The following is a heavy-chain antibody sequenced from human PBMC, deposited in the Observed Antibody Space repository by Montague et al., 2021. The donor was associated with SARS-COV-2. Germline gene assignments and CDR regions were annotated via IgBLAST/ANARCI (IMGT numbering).Heavy chain of an antibody. V-gene: IGHV4-34*01. Sequence: SETLSLTCAVSRXSFSNYYWTWIRQSPGKGLEWIGEINQCGAPNYTPSLKSRVTISLDTSKKQISLKLNSVTVADTAVFFCARGRPVQGSFRHFDSISSGALDIWAQGSLIIVSS. J-gene: IGHJ3*02. CDR2: INQCGAP. CDR3: ARGRPVQGSFRHFDSISSGALDI. CDR1: RXSFSNYY. D-gene: IGHD3-9*01.